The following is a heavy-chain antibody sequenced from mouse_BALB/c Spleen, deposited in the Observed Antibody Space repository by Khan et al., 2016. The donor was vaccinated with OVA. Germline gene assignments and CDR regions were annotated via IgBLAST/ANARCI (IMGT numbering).Heavy chain of an antibody. J-gene: IGHJ2*01. CDR3: TRTFFDGYYFDQ. CDR1: GFTFSSFG. Sequence: EVQLVESGGGLVQPGGSRKLSCAASGFTFSSFGMHWVRQAPEKGLEWVAYISSDSNTIYYADTVKGRVTISRDNSKNTLFLQMPSLRSEDTAMYYCTRTFFDGYYFDQWGEGTTLTVSS. CDR2: ISSDSNTI. V-gene: IGHV5-17*02.